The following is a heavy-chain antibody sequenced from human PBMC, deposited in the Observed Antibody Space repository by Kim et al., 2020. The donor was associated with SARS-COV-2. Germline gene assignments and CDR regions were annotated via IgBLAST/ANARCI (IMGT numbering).Heavy chain of an antibody. D-gene: IGHD3-10*01. CDR2: ISYDGSNK. CDR1: GFTFSSYG. CDR3: ARAPGRSGSYALY. J-gene: IGHJ4*02. V-gene: IGHV3-33*05. Sequence: GGSLRLSCAASGFTFSSYGMHWVRQAPGKGLEWVAVISYDGSNKYYADSVKGRFTISRDNSKNTLYLQMNSLRAEDTAVYYCARAPGRSGSYALYWGQGTLVTVSS.